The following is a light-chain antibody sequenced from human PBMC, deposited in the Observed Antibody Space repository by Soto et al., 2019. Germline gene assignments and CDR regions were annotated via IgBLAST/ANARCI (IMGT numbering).Light chain of an antibody. CDR1: SSDVGGYDY. Sequence: QSALTQPPSASGSPGQSVTISCTGTSSDVGGYDYVSWYQQHPGKAPKVMIYKVNKRPSGVPDRFSGSKSGNTASLTVSGLQADDEADHNSSAYGGSEDLDMVFGGGTKLTVL. CDR2: KVN. J-gene: IGLJ2*01. V-gene: IGLV2-8*01. CDR3: SAYGGSEDLDMV.